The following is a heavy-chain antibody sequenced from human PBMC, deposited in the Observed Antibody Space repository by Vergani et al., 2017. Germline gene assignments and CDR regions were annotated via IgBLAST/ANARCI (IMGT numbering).Heavy chain of an antibody. D-gene: IGHD5-24*01. J-gene: IGHJ3*02. CDR3: ARDQRDYNNYPGTFDI. CDR1: GFSFSDHY. Sequence: VQLVESGGGLVKPGGSLRLSCAASGFSFSDHYMTWIRQAPGKGLEWVSYISNSGNSIEYADSVKGRFSISRDNAKSSLFLQMDSLRAEDTAVYYCARDQRDYNNYPGTFDIWGQGSMVTVSS. V-gene: IGHV3-11*01. CDR2: ISNSGNSI.